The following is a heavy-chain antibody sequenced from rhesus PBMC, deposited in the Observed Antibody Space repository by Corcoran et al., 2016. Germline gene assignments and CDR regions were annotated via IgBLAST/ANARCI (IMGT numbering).Heavy chain of an antibody. V-gene: IGHV4-160*01. Sequence: QVQLQQWGEGLVKPSETLSLTCAVYGDSVSGYWWGWIRQPPGKGLEWIGRIRSGRRTHYNPPLKSRVTISIATSKNQFSLKLSSVTAADTAVYYCARLNGSSYGRYFDIWGPGTPITISS. CDR2: IRSGRRT. CDR1: GDSVSGYW. J-gene: IGHJ2*01. CDR3: ARLNGSSYGRYFDI. D-gene: IGHD4-29*01.